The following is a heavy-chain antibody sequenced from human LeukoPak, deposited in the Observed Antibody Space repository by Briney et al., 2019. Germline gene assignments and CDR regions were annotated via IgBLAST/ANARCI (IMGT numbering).Heavy chain of an antibody. V-gene: IGHV1-18*01. D-gene: IGHD2-2*01. CDR1: GYTFTSYG. CDR3: ARSQGLLGYCSSISCYAFDY. CDR2: ISAYNGNT. Sequence: ASVKVSCKASGYTFTSYGISWVRQAPGQGREWMGWISAYNGNTNYAQKLQGRVTMTTDTSTSTAYMELRSLRSDDTAVYYCARSQGLLGYCSSISCYAFDYWGQGTLVTVSS. J-gene: IGHJ4*02.